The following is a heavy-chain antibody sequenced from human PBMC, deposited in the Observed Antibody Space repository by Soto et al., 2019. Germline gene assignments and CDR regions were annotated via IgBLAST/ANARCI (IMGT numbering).Heavy chain of an antibody. V-gene: IGHV4-31*03. Sequence: QVQLQESGPGLVKPSQTLSLTCTVSGGSISSGGYYWSWIRQHPGKGLEWIGYIYYSGSTYYNPSPKSRVTISVDTSKNQFSLKLSSVTAADTAVYYCARDFGYYDSRDDAFDIWGQGTMVTVSS. CDR3: ARDFGYYDSRDDAFDI. CDR2: IYYSGST. CDR1: GGSISSGGYY. D-gene: IGHD3-22*01. J-gene: IGHJ3*02.